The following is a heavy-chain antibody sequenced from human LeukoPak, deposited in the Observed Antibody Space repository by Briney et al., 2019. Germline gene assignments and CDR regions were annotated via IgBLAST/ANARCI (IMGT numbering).Heavy chain of an antibody. V-gene: IGHV3-72*01. Sequence: PGGSLRLYCAASGFTFSDHYMDWVRQAPGKGLEWVGRTRNKPRSYTTEYAASVKGRFTISREDSQNSLYLQMNSLKNEDTAVYYCARGALWLGDNYNYFMDVWGQGTTVTVS. D-gene: IGHD3-10*01. CDR1: GFTFSDHY. J-gene: IGHJ6*02. CDR2: TRNKPRSYTT. CDR3: ARGALWLGDNYNYFMDV.